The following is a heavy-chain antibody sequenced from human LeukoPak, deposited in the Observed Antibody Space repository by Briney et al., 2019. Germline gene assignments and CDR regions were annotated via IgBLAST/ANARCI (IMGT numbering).Heavy chain of an antibody. V-gene: IGHV3-48*03. CDR2: ISTSGSTI. D-gene: IGHD6-13*01. Sequence: GGSLRLTCAASGFNFSSYEMIWVRQAPGKGLEWISYISTSGSTIYYGDSVEGRFTISRDNAKNSLYLQMNSLRAEDTAVYYCGRGDYSSSWYLDHWGQGTLVTVSS. J-gene: IGHJ4*02. CDR1: GFNFSSYE. CDR3: GRGDYSSSWYLDH.